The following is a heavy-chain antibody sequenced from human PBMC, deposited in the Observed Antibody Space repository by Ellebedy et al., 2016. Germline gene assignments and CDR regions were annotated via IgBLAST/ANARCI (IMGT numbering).Heavy chain of an antibody. CDR3: ARDPEDRGYGMDV. J-gene: IGHJ6*02. D-gene: IGHD2-15*01. Sequence: ASVKVSCXASGYTFTTYAMHWVRQAPGQRLEWMGWINAGNGNTKYSQKFQGRVTITRDTSASTAYMELSSLKSEDTAVYYCARDPEDRGYGMDVWGQGTTVTVSS. CDR2: INAGNGNT. V-gene: IGHV1-3*01. CDR1: GYTFTTYA.